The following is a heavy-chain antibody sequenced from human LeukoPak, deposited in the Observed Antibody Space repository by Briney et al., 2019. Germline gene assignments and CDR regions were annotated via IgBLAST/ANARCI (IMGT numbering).Heavy chain of an antibody. CDR1: GYTFTGYY. CDR2: INPNSGGT. D-gene: IGHD3-9*01. CDR3: ARDRASVRYFDWLLVPYFDY. Sequence: ASVKVSCKASGYTFTGYYMHWVRQAPGQGLEWMGWINPNSGGTNYAQKFQGRVTMTRDTSISTAYMELSRLRSDDTAVYYCARDRASVRYFDWLLVPYFDYWGQGTLVTVSS. V-gene: IGHV1-2*02. J-gene: IGHJ4*02.